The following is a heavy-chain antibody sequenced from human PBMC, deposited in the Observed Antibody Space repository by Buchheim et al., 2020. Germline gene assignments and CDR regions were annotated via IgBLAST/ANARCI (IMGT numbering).Heavy chain of an antibody. Sequence: EVHLVESGGDLVQPGESLRLSCAASGFTANNTYMTWVRQAPGTGLECVSIIHGVGATYYAESVQGRFTISRDHSRHILYLHMNSLRVEDTAVYYWASRPDGDYPSFDVWGLGTL. CDR2: IHGVGAT. D-gene: IGHD4-17*01. J-gene: IGHJ4*02. V-gene: IGHV3-66*01. CDR3: ASRPDGDYPSFDV. CDR1: GFTANNTY.